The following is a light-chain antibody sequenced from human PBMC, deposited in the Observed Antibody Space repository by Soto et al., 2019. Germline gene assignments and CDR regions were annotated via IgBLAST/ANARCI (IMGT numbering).Light chain of an antibody. CDR1: SSDVGRYNY. J-gene: IGLJ1*01. CDR3: SSYTGGSTSYV. V-gene: IGLV2-14*01. CDR2: DVS. Sequence: QSALTQPPSASGSPGQSVTISCTGTSSDVGRYNYISWYQQRPGKAPKLMIYDVSDRPSGVSDRFSGSKSGNTASLTISGLQAEDEADYYCSSYTGGSTSYVFGTGTKVTVL.